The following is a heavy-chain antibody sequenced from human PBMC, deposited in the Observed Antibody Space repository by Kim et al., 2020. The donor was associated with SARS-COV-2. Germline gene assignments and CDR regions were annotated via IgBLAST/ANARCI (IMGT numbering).Heavy chain of an antibody. CDR2: LSGSGGST. Sequence: GGSLRLSCAASGFTFSNCAMSWVRQAPGKGLDWVSTLSGSGGSTYYADSVKGRFTISRDISKNTLYLQMKSLRAEDTAVYYCAKGPGPYDTSPLWASDIWGQGTMVTVSS. V-gene: IGHV3-23*01. J-gene: IGHJ3*02. D-gene: IGHD3-22*01. CDR1: GFTFSNCA. CDR3: AKGPGPYDTSPLWASDI.